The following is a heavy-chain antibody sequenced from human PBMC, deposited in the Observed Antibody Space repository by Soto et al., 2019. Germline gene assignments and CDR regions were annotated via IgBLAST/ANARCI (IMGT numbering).Heavy chain of an antibody. CDR3: ARPWYSSSWPLFEY. J-gene: IGHJ4*02. Sequence: SVKVSCKASGGTFSRDAISWVRQAPGQGLEWMGGIIPIFGTVNYAQKFQGRVTMTRDTSTSTVYMELSSLRSEDTAVYYCARPWYSSSWPLFEYWGQGTLVTVSS. D-gene: IGHD6-13*01. CDR1: GGTFSRDA. CDR2: IIPIFGTV. V-gene: IGHV1-69*05.